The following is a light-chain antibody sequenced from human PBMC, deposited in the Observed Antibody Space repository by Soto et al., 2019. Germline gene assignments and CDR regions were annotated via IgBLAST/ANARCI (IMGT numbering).Light chain of an antibody. V-gene: IGLV2-14*01. CDR3: SSYTTSSTLV. J-gene: IGLJ3*02. CDR2: VVT. CDR1: SSDVGPYNY. Sequence: QSVLTQPASVSGSPGQSITISCTGTSSDVGPYNYVSWYQHHQGKAPKLLIYVVTKRPSGVSNRFSGSKSGNTASLTISGLQAEDEADYYCSSYTTSSTLVFGGGTKVTVL.